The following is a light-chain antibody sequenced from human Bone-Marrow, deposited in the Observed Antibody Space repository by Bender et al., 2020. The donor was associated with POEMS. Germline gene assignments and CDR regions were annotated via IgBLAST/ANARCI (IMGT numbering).Light chain of an antibody. CDR2: SNY. CDR1: DSNFGGNN. Sequence: QSVLTQPPSASGTPGQSVIISCSGTDSNFGGNNVNWYQHLPGSAPRLVVYSNYQRPSGVPARFSGSMSGTSASLAISDIQSEDEGDCYSSSWDEDLSKREFRGGTMLT. J-gene: IGLJ3*02. V-gene: IGLV1-44*01. CDR3: SSWDEDLSKRE.